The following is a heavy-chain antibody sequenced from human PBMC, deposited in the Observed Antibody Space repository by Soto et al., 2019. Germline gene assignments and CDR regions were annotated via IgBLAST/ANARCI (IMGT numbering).Heavy chain of an antibody. CDR2: ISGRGGNT. CDR1: GFTFSSYA. V-gene: IGHV3-23*01. D-gene: IGHD2-2*01. J-gene: IGHJ6*02. Sequence: GGSLRLSCTASGFTFSSYAMSWVRQAPGKGLEWVSVISGRGGNTYYADSVRGRFTISRDNAKNSLYLQMNSLRDEDTAVYYCARDSPGRYCSSTSCPRMDVWGQGTTVTVSS. CDR3: ARDSPGRYCSSTSCPRMDV.